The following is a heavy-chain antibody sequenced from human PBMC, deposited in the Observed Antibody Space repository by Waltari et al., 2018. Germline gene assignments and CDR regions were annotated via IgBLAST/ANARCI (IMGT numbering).Heavy chain of an antibody. CDR2: IYGGGST. CDR3: ARGMVGDAFDI. Sequence: EVQLVESGGGLIQPGGSLRLSCAASGFTVSSNYMSWVRQVPGKGVGWVSVIYGGGSTYYADSVKGRFTISRDNSKNTLYLQMNSLRAEDTAVYYCARGMVGDAFDIWGQGTMVTVSS. D-gene: IGHD2-8*01. V-gene: IGHV3-53*01. CDR1: GFTVSSNY. J-gene: IGHJ3*02.